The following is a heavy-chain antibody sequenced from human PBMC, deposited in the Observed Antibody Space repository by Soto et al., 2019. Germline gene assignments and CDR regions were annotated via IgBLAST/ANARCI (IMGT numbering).Heavy chain of an antibody. J-gene: IGHJ4*02. D-gene: IGHD1-7*01. V-gene: IGHV3-23*01. Sequence: GGSLRLSCAASGFTFSTYALSWVRQAPGKGLEWVSAISANGQGIYSADSVRGRFTISRDNSKNTIFLHMDSLRAEDTAVYYCAKDRNYPRDQFHYWGQGTLVTVS. CDR3: AKDRNYPRDQFHY. CDR1: GFTFSTYA. CDR2: ISANGQGI.